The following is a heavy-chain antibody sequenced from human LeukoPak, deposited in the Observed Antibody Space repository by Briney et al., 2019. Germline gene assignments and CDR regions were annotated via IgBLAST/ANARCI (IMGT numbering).Heavy chain of an antibody. CDR3: AKGPPYDFWSGYYSHSYYYYGMDV. J-gene: IGHJ6*02. D-gene: IGHD3-3*01. Sequence: GGSLRLSCAASGFTFSSYAMSWVRQAPGKGLEWVSAISGSGGSTYYADSVKGRFTISRDNSKNTLYLQMNSLRAEDTAVYYCAKGPPYDFWSGYYSHSYYYYGMDVWGQGTTVTVSS. CDR2: ISGSGGST. CDR1: GFTFSSYA. V-gene: IGHV3-23*01.